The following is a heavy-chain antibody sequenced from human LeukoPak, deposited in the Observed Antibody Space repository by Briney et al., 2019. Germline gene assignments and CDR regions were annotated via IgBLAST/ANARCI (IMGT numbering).Heavy chain of an antibody. CDR3: AGDPGTSVWGFRY. Sequence: SETLSLTCTVSGASVSSGSYYWSWIRQPPGKGLEWIGFIYYSGSTNYNPSLKSRVAISVDTSKNQFSLKLSSVTAADTAVYYCAGDPGTSVWGFRYWGQGTLVTVSS. D-gene: IGHD6-19*01. CDR2: IYYSGST. CDR1: GASVSSGSYY. V-gene: IGHV4-61*01. J-gene: IGHJ4*02.